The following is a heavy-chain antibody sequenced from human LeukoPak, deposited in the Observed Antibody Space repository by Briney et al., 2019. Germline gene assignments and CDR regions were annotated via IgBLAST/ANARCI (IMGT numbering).Heavy chain of an antibody. Sequence: SETLSLTCTVSGGSISSYYWGWIRQPPGKGLEWIGYIYYSGSTNYNPSLKSRVTISVDTSKNQFSLKLSSVSAADTAVYYCARMCGGYRYFDYWGQGTLVTVSS. D-gene: IGHD2-21*01. CDR3: ARMCGGYRYFDY. V-gene: IGHV4-59*01. J-gene: IGHJ4*02. CDR2: IYYSGST. CDR1: GGSISSYY.